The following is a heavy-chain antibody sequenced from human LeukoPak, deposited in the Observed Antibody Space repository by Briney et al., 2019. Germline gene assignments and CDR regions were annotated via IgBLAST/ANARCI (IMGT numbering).Heavy chain of an antibody. V-gene: IGHV3-30*02. Sequence: GGSLRLSCAASGFTSGSYWMSWVRQAPGKGLEWVAFIRYDGSNKYYADSVKGRFTISRDNSKNTLYLQMNSLRAEDTAVYYCAKDSGSGSYYHYYYYYMDVWGKGTTVTISS. CDR1: GFTSGSYW. CDR2: IRYDGSNK. CDR3: AKDSGSGSYYHYYYYYMDV. J-gene: IGHJ6*03. D-gene: IGHD3-10*01.